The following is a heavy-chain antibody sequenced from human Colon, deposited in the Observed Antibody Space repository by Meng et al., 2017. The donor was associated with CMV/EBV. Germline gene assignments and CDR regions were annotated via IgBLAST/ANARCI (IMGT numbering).Heavy chain of an antibody. CDR3: AKGEIVVVPAAQFDY. CDR1: GFTFSNYA. J-gene: IGHJ4*02. D-gene: IGHD2-2*01. CDR2: ISGSGGTT. V-gene: IGHV3-23*01. Sequence: GGSLRLSCAASGFTFSNYAMNWVRQAPGKGREWVSSISGSGGTTYYADSVKGRFTISRDNSKNTLNLQMYSLRAEETAVYYCAKGEIVVVPAAQFDYWGQGTLVTVSS.